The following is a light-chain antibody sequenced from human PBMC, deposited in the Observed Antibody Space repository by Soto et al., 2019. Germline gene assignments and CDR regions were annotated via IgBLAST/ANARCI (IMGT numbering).Light chain of an antibody. CDR3: SSDTSSSTLV. CDR2: DVF. J-gene: IGLJ2*01. Sequence: QSALTQPASVSGSPGQSITISCTGTNSDVGDYNYVSWYRQHPGQAPELMIYDVFNRPSGVSNRFSGSKSGNTASLTISGVQVDDEADYYCSSDTSSSTLVFGGGTKLTVL. CDR1: NSDVGDYNY. V-gene: IGLV2-14*01.